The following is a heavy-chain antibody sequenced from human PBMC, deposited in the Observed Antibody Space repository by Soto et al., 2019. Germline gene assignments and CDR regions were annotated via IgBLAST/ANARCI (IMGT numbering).Heavy chain of an antibody. D-gene: IGHD1-7*01. J-gene: IGHJ2*01. CDR1: GFTFSSSS. Sequence: EVQLVESGGGLVQPGGSLRLSCAASGFTFSSSSMHWVRQAPGKGLEWVSYISSSSSTIYYADSVKGRFTISRDNAKNSLFLQMNSLRDEDTAVYYCAKEDWNFWYFALWGRGTLLTVSS. CDR3: AKEDWNFWYFAL. V-gene: IGHV3-48*02. CDR2: ISSSSSTI.